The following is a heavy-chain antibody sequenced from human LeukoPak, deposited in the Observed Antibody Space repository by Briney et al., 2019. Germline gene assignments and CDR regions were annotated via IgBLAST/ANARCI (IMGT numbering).Heavy chain of an antibody. CDR2: IIPILGIA. V-gene: IGHV1-69*04. J-gene: IGHJ4*02. Sequence: SVKVSCKASGGTFSSYAISWVRQAPGQGLEWMGRIIPILGIANYAQKFQGRVTITADKSTSTAYMELSSLRSEDAAVYYCARLDCSGDSCYSGPFDYWGQGTLVTVSS. CDR1: GGTFSSYA. CDR3: ARLDCSGDSCYSGPFDY. D-gene: IGHD2-15*01.